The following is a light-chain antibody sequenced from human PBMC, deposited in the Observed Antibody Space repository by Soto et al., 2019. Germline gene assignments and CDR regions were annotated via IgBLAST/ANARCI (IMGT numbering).Light chain of an antibody. Sequence: ETVMTQSPATLSVSPGDRATLACRASQSVSSNLAWYQQNPGQAPRLLSYDASTRATGIPARFTGCGSGTEFTITIRSLQSEVFAVCSFQQYSHWCLSFGGGAKVEI. CDR3: QQYSHWCLS. J-gene: IGKJ4*01. V-gene: IGKV3-15*01. CDR1: QSVSSN. CDR2: DAS.